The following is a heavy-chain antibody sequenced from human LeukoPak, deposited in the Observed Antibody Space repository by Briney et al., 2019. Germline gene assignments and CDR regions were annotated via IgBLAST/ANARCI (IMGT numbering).Heavy chain of an antibody. CDR3: AKDINWNDGFDY. J-gene: IGHJ4*02. V-gene: IGHV3-23*01. Sequence: GGSLRLSCAASGFTFSSYAMSWVRQAPGKGLEWVSAISGSGGSTYYADSVKGRFTISRDNSKNTLYPQMNSLRAEDTAVYYCAKDINWNDGFDYWGQGTLVTVSS. CDR1: GFTFSSYA. D-gene: IGHD1-1*01. CDR2: ISGSGGST.